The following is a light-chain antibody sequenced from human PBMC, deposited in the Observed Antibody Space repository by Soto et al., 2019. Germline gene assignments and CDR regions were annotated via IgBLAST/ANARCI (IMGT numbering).Light chain of an antibody. J-gene: IGLJ1*01. CDR2: DNN. CDR1: SSNIGNNY. Sequence: QSVLTQPPSVSAAPGQKVTISCSGSSSNIGNNYVSWYQQLPGTAPKLLIYDNNKRPSGIPDPFSGSKSGTSATLGITGLQTGDEADYYCGTWDSRLRAGVFGTGTKVTVL. V-gene: IGLV1-51*01. CDR3: GTWDSRLRAGV.